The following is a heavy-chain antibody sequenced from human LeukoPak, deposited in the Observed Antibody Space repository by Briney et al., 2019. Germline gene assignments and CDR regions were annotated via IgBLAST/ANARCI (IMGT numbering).Heavy chain of an antibody. Sequence: GASVKVSCKASGYTFTSYDINWVRQTTGQGLEWMGWMNPNSGNTGYAQKFQGRVTMTRNTSISTAYMELSSLRSEDTAVYYCARVWDAVVPALTSWGQGTLVTVSS. CDR1: GYTFTSYD. CDR2: MNPNSGNT. V-gene: IGHV1-8*01. D-gene: IGHD2-2*01. J-gene: IGHJ5*02. CDR3: ARVWDAVVPALTS.